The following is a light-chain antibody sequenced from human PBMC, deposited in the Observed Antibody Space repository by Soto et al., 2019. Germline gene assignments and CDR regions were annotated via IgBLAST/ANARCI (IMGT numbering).Light chain of an antibody. CDR1: QSVRSH. CDR3: QQSFRTPRT. J-gene: IGKJ1*01. CDR2: GAS. V-gene: IGKV1-39*01. Sequence: DIQMTQSPSSLSASVGDRVTITCRASQSVRSHLNWFQQKPGKAPDLLIYGASTLQFGVPSRFSGSGSGTDFILTISYLQPEDFAIYYCQQSFRTPRTFGQGTKVEIK.